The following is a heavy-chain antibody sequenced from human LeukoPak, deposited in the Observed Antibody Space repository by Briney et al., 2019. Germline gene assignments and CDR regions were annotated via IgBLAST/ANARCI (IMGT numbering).Heavy chain of an antibody. CDR3: TRDGEFFDY. J-gene: IGHJ4*02. Sequence: GGSLRLSCAASGFTFSNAWMSWVRQAPGKGLEWVGRIKSKTVGGTTDYAAPVKGRFTISRDDSKNTLYLRMNSLKTEDTAVYYCTRDGEFFDYWGQGTLVTVSS. CDR2: IKSKTVGGTT. D-gene: IGHD3-10*01. V-gene: IGHV3-15*01. CDR1: GFTFSNAW.